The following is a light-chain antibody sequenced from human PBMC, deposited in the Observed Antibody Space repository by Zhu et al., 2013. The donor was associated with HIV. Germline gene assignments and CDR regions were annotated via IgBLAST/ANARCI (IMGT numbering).Light chain of an antibody. CDR2: LGS. CDR1: QSLLHSNGYNY. J-gene: IGKJ4*01. CDR3: MQALQTPLT. V-gene: IGKV2-28*01. Sequence: DVLVTQSPLSLPVTPGEPASISCRSSQSLLHSNGYNYLDWYLQKPGQSPQLLIYLGSNRASGVPERFSGSGSGSDFTLKISRVEAEDVGIYYCMQALQTPLTFGGGTKVEI.